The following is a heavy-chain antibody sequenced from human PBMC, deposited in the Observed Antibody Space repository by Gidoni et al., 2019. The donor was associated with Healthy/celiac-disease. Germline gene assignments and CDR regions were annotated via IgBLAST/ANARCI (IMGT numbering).Heavy chain of an antibody. J-gene: IGHJ6*02. CDR2: INHSGST. CDR1: GGSFSGYY. Sequence: QVQLQQWGAGLLKPSETLSLTCAVYGGSFSGYYWSWIRQPPGKGLEWIGEINHSGSTNYNPSLKSRVTISVDTSKNQFSLKLSSVTAADTAVYYCARGSTYRPPYYGMDVWGQGTTVTVSS. CDR3: ARGSTYRPPYYGMDV. D-gene: IGHD3-16*02. V-gene: IGHV4-34*01.